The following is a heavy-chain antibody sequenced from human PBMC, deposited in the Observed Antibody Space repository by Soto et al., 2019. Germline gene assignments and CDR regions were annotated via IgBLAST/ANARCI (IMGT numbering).Heavy chain of an antibody. Sequence: SETLSLTCAVYGGSFSGYYWTWIRQPPGKGLEWIGEINHSGTINFNPSLKSRLTISLDASKKHFSLKLSSVTDADTAAYYCARADRTLVTSYSLDVWGQGTTVTVSS. CDR1: GGSFSGYY. CDR2: INHSGTI. CDR3: ARADRTLVTSYSLDV. V-gene: IGHV4-34*01. D-gene: IGHD2-21*02. J-gene: IGHJ6*02.